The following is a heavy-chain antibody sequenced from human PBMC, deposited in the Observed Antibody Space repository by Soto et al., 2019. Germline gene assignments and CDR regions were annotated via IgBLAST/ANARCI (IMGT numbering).Heavy chain of an antibody. V-gene: IGHV4-61*01. CDR1: GGSVSSGSYY. D-gene: IGHD6-13*01. CDR3: ARSEGGIAAAGSYYYYYYGMDV. J-gene: IGHJ6*02. Sequence: PSETLSLTCTVSGGSVSSGSYYWSWIRQPPGKGLEWIGYIYYSGNTNYNPSLKIRVTISVDTSKNQFSLKLSSVTAADTALYYCARSEGGIAAAGSYYYYYYGMDVWGQGTTVTVS. CDR2: IYYSGNT.